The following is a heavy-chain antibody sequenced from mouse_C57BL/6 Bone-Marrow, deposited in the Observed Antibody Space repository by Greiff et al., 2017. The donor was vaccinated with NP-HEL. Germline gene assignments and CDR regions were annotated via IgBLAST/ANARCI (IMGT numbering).Heavy chain of an antibody. CDR2: IYPGSGNT. D-gene: IGHD2-1*01. CDR3: ARDGNFAY. CDR1: GYSFTSYY. J-gene: IGHJ3*01. Sequence: QVQLQQSGPELVKPGASVKISCKASGYSFTSYYIHWVKQRPGPGLEWIGWIYPGSGNTKYNEKFKGKATLTADTSSSTAYMQLSSLTSEDSAVYYCARDGNFAYWGQGTLVTVSA. V-gene: IGHV1-66*01.